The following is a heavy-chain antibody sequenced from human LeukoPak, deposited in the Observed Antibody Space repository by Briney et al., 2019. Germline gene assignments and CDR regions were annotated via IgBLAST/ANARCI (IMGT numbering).Heavy chain of an antibody. CDR1: GFTFSSYS. Sequence: LRLSCAASGFTFSSYSMNWVRQHPGKGLEWIGYIYYSGSTYYNPSLKSRVTISVDTSKNQFSLKLSSVTAADTAVYYCARDRLAADYYYYGMDVWGQGTTVTVSS. CDR2: IYYSGST. CDR3: ARDRLAADYYYYGMDV. V-gene: IGHV4-31*02. D-gene: IGHD2-21*01. J-gene: IGHJ6*02.